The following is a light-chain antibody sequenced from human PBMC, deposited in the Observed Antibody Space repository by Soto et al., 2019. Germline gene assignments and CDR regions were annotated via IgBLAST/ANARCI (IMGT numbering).Light chain of an antibody. V-gene: IGKV3-20*01. CDR2: GAS. CDR3: QQYGRSPLT. CDR1: QSVSSSY. Sequence: EMVLTQSPGTLSLSPGERATLSCRASQSVSSSYLAWYQQTPGQAPRLLIYGASSRATGIPDRFSGSGSGTDFTLTISRLEPEDFAVYYCQQYGRSPLTFGQGTKVDIK. J-gene: IGKJ1*01.